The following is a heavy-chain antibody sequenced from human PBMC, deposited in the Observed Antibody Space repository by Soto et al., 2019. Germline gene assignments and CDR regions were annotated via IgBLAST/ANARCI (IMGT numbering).Heavy chain of an antibody. D-gene: IGHD1-26*01. CDR1: GGTFSSYA. Sequence: QVQLVQSGAEVKKPGSSVKVSCKASGGTFSSYAISWVRQAPGQGLEWMGGIIPIFGTANYAQKFQSRVTITADESTSTAYMELSSLRSEDTAVYYCARSIKPGSYDEVWFDPWGQGTLVTVSS. CDR3: ARSIKPGSYDEVWFDP. J-gene: IGHJ5*02. V-gene: IGHV1-69*01. CDR2: IIPIFGTA.